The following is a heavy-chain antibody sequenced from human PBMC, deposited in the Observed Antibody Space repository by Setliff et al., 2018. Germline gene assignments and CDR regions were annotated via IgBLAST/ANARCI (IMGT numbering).Heavy chain of an antibody. CDR3: ARSSGPRVVLAADFDY. Sequence: ASVKVSCKTSGYNFITTGISWVRQAPGQGPEWMGCISPFNGNTNYSQKFQDRVTMTTDTSTATVYMELKNLRSDDTAVYYCARSSGPRVVLAADFDYWGQGTLVTVSS. CDR1: GYNFITTG. D-gene: IGHD3-9*01. J-gene: IGHJ4*02. CDR2: ISPFNGNT. V-gene: IGHV1-18*01.